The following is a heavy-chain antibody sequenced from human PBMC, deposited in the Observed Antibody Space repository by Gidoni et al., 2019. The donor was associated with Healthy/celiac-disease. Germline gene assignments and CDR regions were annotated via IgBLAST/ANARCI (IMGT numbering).Heavy chain of an antibody. V-gene: IGHV3-43D*03. CDR2: ISWDGGST. J-gene: IGHJ6*02. D-gene: IGHD3-10*01. CDR1: GFTFDDYA. CDR3: AKSHPEYYYGSGSAGYYYYGMDV. Sequence: EVQLVESGGVVVQPGGSLRLSCAASGFTFDDYAMHWVLQAPGKGLEWVSLISWDGGSTYYADSVKGRFTISRDNSKNSLYLQMNSLRAEDTALYYCAKSHPEYYYGSGSAGYYYYGMDVWGQGTTVTVSS.